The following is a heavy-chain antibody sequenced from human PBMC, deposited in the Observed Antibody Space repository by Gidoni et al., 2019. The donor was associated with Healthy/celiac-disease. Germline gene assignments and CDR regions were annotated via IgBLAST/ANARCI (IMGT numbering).Heavy chain of an antibody. V-gene: IGHV3-30*18. D-gene: IGHD5-18*01. J-gene: IGHJ4*02. Sequence: QVQLVESGGGVVQPGRSLRLSCAASGFTFSSYGMHWVRQAPGKGLEWVAVISYDGSNKYYADSVKGRFTISRDNSKNTLYLQMNSLRAEDTAVYYCAKPQPLGGWIRDLDYWGQGTLVTVSS. CDR1: GFTFSSYG. CDR3: AKPQPLGGWIRDLDY. CDR2: ISYDGSNK.